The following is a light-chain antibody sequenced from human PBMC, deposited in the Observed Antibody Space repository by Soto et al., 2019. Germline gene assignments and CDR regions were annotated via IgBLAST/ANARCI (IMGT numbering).Light chain of an antibody. Sequence: DIPLSQSPSFVSASVGDRVAITCRASQGISSYLAWYQQKAGKAPKLLIYAASTLQRGVPSRFSGSGSGTEFTLTVSSLQPEDFATYYCLQDHDDSWTFGQGTKVDIK. CDR1: QGISSY. V-gene: IGKV1-9*01. CDR2: AAS. CDR3: LQDHDDSWT. J-gene: IGKJ1*01.